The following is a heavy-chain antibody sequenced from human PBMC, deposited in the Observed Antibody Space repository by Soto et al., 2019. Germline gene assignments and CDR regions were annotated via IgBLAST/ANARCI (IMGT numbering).Heavy chain of an antibody. Sequence: ASVKVSCKASGYTFTSYGISWVRQAPGQGLEWMGWISAYNGNTNYAQKLQGRVTMTTDTSTSTAYMELRSLRSDDTAVYYCARVNLYCSSTSCYSPTYSYYYGMDVWGRGTTVTV. CDR3: ARVNLYCSSTSCYSPTYSYYYGMDV. CDR2: ISAYNGNT. V-gene: IGHV1-18*04. CDR1: GYTFTSYG. J-gene: IGHJ6*02. D-gene: IGHD2-2*02.